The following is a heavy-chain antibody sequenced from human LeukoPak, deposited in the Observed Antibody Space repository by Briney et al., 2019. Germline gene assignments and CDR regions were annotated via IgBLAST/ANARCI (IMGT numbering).Heavy chain of an antibody. CDR3: ARAHGDYRYYYYYYGMDV. Sequence: TSSKTLSLTCTVSGGSIRSSYYYWGWIRQPPGKGLEWIGSIYDSGSTYYNPSLKSRVTISVDTSKNQFSLKLNSVTAADTAVYYCARAHGDYRYYYYYYGMDVWGQGTTVTVSS. V-gene: IGHV4-39*01. D-gene: IGHD4-17*01. J-gene: IGHJ6*02. CDR1: GGSIRSSYYY. CDR2: IYDSGST.